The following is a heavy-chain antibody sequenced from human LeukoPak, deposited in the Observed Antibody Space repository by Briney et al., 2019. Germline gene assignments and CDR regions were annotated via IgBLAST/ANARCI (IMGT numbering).Heavy chain of an antibody. D-gene: IGHD6-19*01. V-gene: IGHV3-23*01. J-gene: IGHJ5*02. CDR3: GKCRIGTYSSGWWNWLDP. Sequence: PGESLKISCAASGFTFNTYAMSWVRQAPGMGLEWVSAIKSDGKTHYADSVKGRFIFSRDNSKNILPLQMNSLRAEDTALYYCGKCRIGTYSSGWWNWLDPWGQGTQVNRSS. CDR1: GFTFNTYA. CDR2: IKSDGKT.